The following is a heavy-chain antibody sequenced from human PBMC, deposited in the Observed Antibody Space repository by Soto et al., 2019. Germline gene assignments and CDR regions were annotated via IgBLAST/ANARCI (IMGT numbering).Heavy chain of an antibody. Sequence: QVQLVQSGAEVKKPGSSVNVSCKASGGTFSSYAISWVRQAPGQGLEWMGGIIPIFGTANYAQKFQGRVTITADESTSTAYMELSSLRSEDTALYYCAREGASGSHIGYWGQGTLVTVSS. CDR3: AREGASGSHIGY. D-gene: IGHD3-22*01. J-gene: IGHJ4*02. CDR1: GGTFSSYA. CDR2: IIPIFGTA. V-gene: IGHV1-69*01.